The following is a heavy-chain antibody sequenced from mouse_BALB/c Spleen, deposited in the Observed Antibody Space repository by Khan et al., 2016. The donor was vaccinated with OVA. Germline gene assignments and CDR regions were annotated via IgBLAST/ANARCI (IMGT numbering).Heavy chain of an antibody. V-gene: IGHV2-4*02. Sequence: VELVESGPGLVQPSQTLSITCTVSGFSLINYGVHWVRQPPGKALEWLGGIWSGGSTDYYEAFITRLSITKENSKSQIFFKKNSLQAAENAIYYCGGNEVFHYHGYGGMDYWGQGTSVTVSS. D-gene: IGHD1-2*01. CDR1: GFSLINYG. CDR2: IWSGGST. J-gene: IGHJ4*01. CDR3: GGNEVFHYHGYGGMDY.